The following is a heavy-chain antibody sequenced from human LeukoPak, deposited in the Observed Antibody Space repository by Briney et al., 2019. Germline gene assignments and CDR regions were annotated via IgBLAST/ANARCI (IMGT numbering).Heavy chain of an antibody. V-gene: IGHV3-23*01. CDR2: ISGGGGTT. J-gene: IGHJ4*02. Sequence: GGSLRLSCVASGFTFTTYAMSWVRQAPGKGLEWVSTISGGGGTTYYADSVKGRFTISRDNSKNTLYLQTQSLRAEDTAVYYCAKGGSGSTFFDYWGQGTLVTVSS. CDR3: AKGGSGSTFFDY. CDR1: GFTFTTYA. D-gene: IGHD6-13*01.